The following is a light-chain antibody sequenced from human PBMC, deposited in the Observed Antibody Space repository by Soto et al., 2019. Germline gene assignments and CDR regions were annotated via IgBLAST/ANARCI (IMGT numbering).Light chain of an antibody. CDR2: DAS. J-gene: IGKJ3*01. CDR1: QGIASG. V-gene: IGKV1-13*02. CDR3: QQYGGAPFT. Sequence: AIQLTQSPSSLAASTGDRVTITCRASQGIASGLAWYQQKPGKAPKLLIQDASSLESGVPSRFSGSGSGTDFTLTISSLQPEDFAVYYCQQYGGAPFTFGPGTRVDVK.